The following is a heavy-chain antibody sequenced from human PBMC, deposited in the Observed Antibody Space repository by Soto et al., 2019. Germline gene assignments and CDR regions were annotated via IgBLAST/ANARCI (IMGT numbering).Heavy chain of an antibody. Sequence: GSLRLSCAASVFTFSSYAMGWVRQGPGKGLEWVAVVSIGGSTRYADSVRGRFTISRDNSKNTLSLQMNSLTAEDTAVYFCAKRRGAGGHFDYWGQGALVTVSS. CDR3: AKRRGAGGHFDY. V-gene: IGHV3-23*01. D-gene: IGHD2-15*01. CDR2: VSIGGST. CDR1: VFTFSSYA. J-gene: IGHJ4*02.